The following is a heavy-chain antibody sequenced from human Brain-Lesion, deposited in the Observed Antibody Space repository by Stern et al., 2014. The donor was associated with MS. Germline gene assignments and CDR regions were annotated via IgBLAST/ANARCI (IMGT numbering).Heavy chain of an antibody. CDR2: INRGSDYL. J-gene: IGHJ6*02. CDR1: GFTFSSHT. V-gene: IGHV3-21*01. D-gene: IGHD5-18*01. Sequence: EVQLLESGGGLVKPGGSLRLSCAASGFTFSSHTMNWVRQAPGKGLEWVSSINRGSDYLYYPDSVKGRFTISRNNAKNSLYLQMNSLGAEDTALYYCARVETPLADFYYYYGMDVWGQGTTVTVSS. CDR3: ARVETPLADFYYYYGMDV.